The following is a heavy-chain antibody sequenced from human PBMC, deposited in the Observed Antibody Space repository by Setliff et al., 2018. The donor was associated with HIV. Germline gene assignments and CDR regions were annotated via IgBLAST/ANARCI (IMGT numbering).Heavy chain of an antibody. CDR3: ARVVDRDYDFWSAYEY. V-gene: IGHV1-2*02. CDR2: IIPKSGET. Sequence: ASVKVSCKASGYTFIDYYIHWVRQAPGRGLEWMGWIIPKSGETSYAEKFRGRVTMTRDTSLSTAYMELSWLTSDDTAVYYCARVVDRDYDFWSAYEYWGQGTMVTVSS. J-gene: IGHJ4*02. D-gene: IGHD3-3*01. CDR1: GYTFIDYY.